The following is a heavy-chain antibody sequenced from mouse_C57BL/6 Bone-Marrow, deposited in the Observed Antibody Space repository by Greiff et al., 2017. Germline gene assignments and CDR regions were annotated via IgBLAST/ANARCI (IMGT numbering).Heavy chain of an antibody. CDR3: ARPASMDY. V-gene: IGHV5-17*01. CDR1: GFTFSDYG. Sequence: EVQVVESGGGLVKPGGSLKLSCAASGFTFSDYGMHWVRQAPEKGLEWVAYISSGSSTIYYADTVQGRFTISRDNAKNTLFLQMTSLRSEDTAMYYCARPASMDYWGQGTSVTVSS. J-gene: IGHJ4*01. CDR2: ISSGSSTI.